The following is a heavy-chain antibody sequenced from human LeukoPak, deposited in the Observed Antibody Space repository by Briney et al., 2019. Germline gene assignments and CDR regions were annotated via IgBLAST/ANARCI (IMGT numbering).Heavy chain of an antibody. J-gene: IGHJ3*02. CDR1: GFTFSTYW. Sequence: PGGSLRLSCAASGFTFSTYWMSWVRQAPGKGLEWVANIKQDGSEKYYVDSVKGRFTIFRDNAKNSLYLQMNSPRVEDTAVYYCARTYYYDSSGYFDAFDIWGQGTMVTVSS. CDR3: ARTYYYDSSGYFDAFDI. V-gene: IGHV3-7*01. CDR2: IKQDGSEK. D-gene: IGHD3-22*01.